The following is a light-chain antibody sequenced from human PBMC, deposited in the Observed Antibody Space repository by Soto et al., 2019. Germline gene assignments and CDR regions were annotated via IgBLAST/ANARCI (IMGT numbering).Light chain of an antibody. J-gene: IGKJ1*01. CDR1: QSISNN. CDR3: QQYSNWPRT. Sequence: EIVMTQSPATLSVSPGERATISCRAGQSISNNLAWYQQKPGQAPRLLIYGASTRATGIPARFTGSGSGTEFTLTISSLQSEDFAVYYCQQYSNWPRTLGQGTKVDIK. V-gene: IGKV3-15*01. CDR2: GAS.